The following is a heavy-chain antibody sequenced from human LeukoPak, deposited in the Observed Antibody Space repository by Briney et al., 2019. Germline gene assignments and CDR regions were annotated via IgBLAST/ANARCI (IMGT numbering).Heavy chain of an antibody. D-gene: IGHD1-1*01. J-gene: IGHJ4*02. CDR3: VKRSGAPNNFDY. Sequence: PGGSLRLSCAASGFTFDEHDMYWVRQVPGKGLEWVCLISKDGGNKHYADSVKGRFSISRDNNRNSLSLQMNSLRSEDTALYFCVKRSGAPNNFDYWGQGALVTVSS. V-gene: IGHV3-43*02. CDR1: GFTFDEHD. CDR2: ISKDGGNK.